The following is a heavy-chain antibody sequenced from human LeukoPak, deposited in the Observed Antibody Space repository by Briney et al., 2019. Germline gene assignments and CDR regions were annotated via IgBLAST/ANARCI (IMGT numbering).Heavy chain of an antibody. CDR2: ISGYNGNT. D-gene: IGHD6-13*01. V-gene: IGHV1-18*01. J-gene: IGHJ4*02. Sequence: ASVKVSCKASGYTFTSYAISWVRQAPGQGLEWMGWISGYNGNTKYAQKVQGRVTMTTDTSTSTAYMELRSLRSDDTAVYYCARTIRTYSSSRSLDYWGQGTLVTVSS. CDR1: GYTFTSYA. CDR3: ARTIRTYSSSRSLDY.